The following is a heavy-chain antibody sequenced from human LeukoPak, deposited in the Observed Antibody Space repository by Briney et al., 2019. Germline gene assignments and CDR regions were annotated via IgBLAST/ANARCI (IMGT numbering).Heavy chain of an antibody. D-gene: IGHD5-24*01. CDR1: GYTFKNYD. V-gene: IGHV1-8*02. J-gene: IGHJ4*02. CDR3: ARATPGGLHGYSFDY. CDR2: MNPSSGNT. Sequence: ASLKVSCKASGYTFKNYDINWVRQATGQGLEWMGWMNPSSGNTGFAQKFQDRVSMTRDTSTNTAYMELTSLRSGGTAVYYCARATPGGLHGYSFDYWGQGTVVSVYS.